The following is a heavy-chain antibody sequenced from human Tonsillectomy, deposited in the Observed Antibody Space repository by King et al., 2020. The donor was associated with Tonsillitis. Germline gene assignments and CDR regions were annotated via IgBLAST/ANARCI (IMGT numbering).Heavy chain of an antibody. CDR3: ARDASDYGNYNYDYYMDV. V-gene: IGHV3-21*01. CDR1: GFTFSAYN. CDR2: ISSSGSYI. Sequence: QLVQSGGGLVKPGGSLRLSCAASGFTFSAYNMNWVRQAPGKGLEWVSSISSSGSYIYYADSVKGRFTISRDNAQNSLYLQMSSLRVDDRAVYYCARDASDYGNYNYDYYMDVWGKGTTVTVSS. J-gene: IGHJ6*03. D-gene: IGHD4-17*01.